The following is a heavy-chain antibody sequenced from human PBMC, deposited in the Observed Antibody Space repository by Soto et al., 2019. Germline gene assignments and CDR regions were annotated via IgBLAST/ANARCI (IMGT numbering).Heavy chain of an antibody. CDR2: TYYRSKWYN. V-gene: IGHV6-1*01. CDR3: ARDSKVISSSSPSFRFDY. D-gene: IGHD6-6*01. CDR1: GDSVSSNSAA. Sequence: SQTLSLTCAISGDSVSSNSAAWNWIRQSPSRGLEWLGRTYYRSKWYNDYAVSVKRRITIKPDTAKNQFALQLNSVTPEDTAVYYCARDSKVISSSSPSFRFDYWGQGTLVTVSS. J-gene: IGHJ4*02.